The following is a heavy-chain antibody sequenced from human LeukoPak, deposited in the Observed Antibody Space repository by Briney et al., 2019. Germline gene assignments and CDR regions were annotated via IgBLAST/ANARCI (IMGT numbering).Heavy chain of an antibody. J-gene: IGHJ4*02. V-gene: IGHV3-30*02. CDR1: GFTFSSYG. D-gene: IGHD2-2*01. Sequence: GGSLRLSCAASGFTFSSYGMHWVRQAPGKGLEWVAFIRYDGSNKYYADSVKGRFTISRDNSLYLQMNSLRAEDTAVYYCAKDHCSSTSCYYFDYWGQGTLVTVSS. CDR2: IRYDGSNK. CDR3: AKDHCSSTSCYYFDY.